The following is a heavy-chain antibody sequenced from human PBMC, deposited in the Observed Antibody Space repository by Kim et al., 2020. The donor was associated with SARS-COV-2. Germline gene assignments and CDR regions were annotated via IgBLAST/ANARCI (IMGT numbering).Heavy chain of an antibody. CDR2: INPNGGGT. V-gene: IGHV1-2*06. D-gene: IGHD2-15*01. CDR3: ATGATNMNSATYS. J-gene: IGHJ4*02. CDR1: GYTFTVYY. Sequence: ASVKVSCKASGYTFTVYYIHWVRLAPGQGLEWMGRINPNGGGTNSAQHFQGRVTMTRDTSISTAYMELTDLRSDDTAVYYCATGATNMNSATYSWGQGTLVTVSS.